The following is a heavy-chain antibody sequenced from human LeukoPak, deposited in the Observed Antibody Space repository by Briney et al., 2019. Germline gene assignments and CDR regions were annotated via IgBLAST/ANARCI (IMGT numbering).Heavy chain of an antibody. V-gene: IGHV1-2*02. D-gene: IGHD5-18*01. Sequence: ASVKVSCKASGYTFTGYYMHWVRQAPGQGLEWMGWINPNSGGTNYAQKFQGRVTMTRDTSISTAYMELSRLRSDDTAVYYCARDSGYSYGYGWFDPWGQGTPVTVSS. CDR2: INPNSGGT. J-gene: IGHJ5*02. CDR1: GYTFTGYY. CDR3: ARDSGYSYGYGWFDP.